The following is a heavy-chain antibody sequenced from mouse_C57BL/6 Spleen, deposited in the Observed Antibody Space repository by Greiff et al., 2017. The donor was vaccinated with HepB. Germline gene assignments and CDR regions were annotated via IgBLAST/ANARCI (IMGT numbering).Heavy chain of an antibody. CDR3: ARKTAQVSYAMDY. D-gene: IGHD3-2*02. J-gene: IGHJ4*01. CDR1: GYAFSSSW. CDR2: IYPGDGDT. Sequence: LQESGPELVKPGASVKISCKASGYAFSSSWMNWVKQRPGKGLEWIGRIYPGDGDTNYNGKFKGKATLTADKSSSTAYMQLSSLTSEDSAVYFCARKTAQVSYAMDYWGQGTSVTVSS. V-gene: IGHV1-82*01.